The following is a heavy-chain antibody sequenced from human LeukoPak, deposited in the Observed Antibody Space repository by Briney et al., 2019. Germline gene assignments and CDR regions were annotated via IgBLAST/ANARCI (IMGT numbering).Heavy chain of an antibody. J-gene: IGHJ6*03. D-gene: IGHD2-21*01. Sequence: SETLSLTCAVYGGYFSGYYWSWIRQPPGKGLEWIGEINPSGGTNYNPSLKSRVTISVDTSKNQFSLKLSSVTAADTALYYCARGGGAYYMDVWGKGTTVIVSS. CDR2: INPSGGT. V-gene: IGHV4-34*01. CDR1: GGYFSGYY. CDR3: ARGGGAYYMDV.